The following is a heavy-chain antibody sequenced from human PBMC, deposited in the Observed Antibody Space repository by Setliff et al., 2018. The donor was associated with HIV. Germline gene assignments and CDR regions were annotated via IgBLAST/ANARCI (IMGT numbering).Heavy chain of an antibody. V-gene: IGHV4-30-4*08. CDR2: VYHTGAT. CDR3: ARGNTGFDY. CDR1: GDSLSSGDYY. J-gene: IGHJ4*02. Sequence: SETLSLTCTVSGDSLSSGDYYWSWIRQPPGRGLEWVGYVYHTGATYYNPSLRRRLTLSGDTSTNQFSLRLSSLTAADTAVYYCARGNTGFDYWGRGSLVTVSS.